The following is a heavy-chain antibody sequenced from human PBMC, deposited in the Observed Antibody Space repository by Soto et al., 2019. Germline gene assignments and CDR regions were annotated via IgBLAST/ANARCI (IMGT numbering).Heavy chain of an antibody. CDR2: ISSSSSYI. CDR3: ASLIIPTTLGGTTASFYYGMDV. D-gene: IGHD4-4*01. V-gene: IGHV3-21*01. CDR1: GFTFSSYS. J-gene: IGHJ6*02. Sequence: EVQVLESGGGLAQPGGSLRLSCATSGFTFSSYSMNWVRQAPGKGLEWVSSISSSSSYIYYADSVKGRFTISRDNAKNSLYLQMNSLRAEDTAVYYCASLIIPTTLGGTTASFYYGMDVWGQGTTVTVSS.